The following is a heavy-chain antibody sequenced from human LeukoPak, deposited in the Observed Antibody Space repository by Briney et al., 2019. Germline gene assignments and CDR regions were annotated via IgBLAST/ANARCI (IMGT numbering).Heavy chain of an antibody. CDR2: ISSRGRTI. CDR3: ARDPESAAGPDYYYFYGMDA. CDR1: GFTFSVYY. D-gene: IGHD6-13*01. V-gene: IGHV3-11*01. J-gene: IGHJ6*02. Sequence: KSGGSLRLSCAASGFTFSVYYMSWIRQAPGKGLEWISYISSRGRTIYYADSVKGRFTISRDNAKKSLYLQMTSLRAEDTAVYYCARDPESAAGPDYYYFYGMDAWGQGTTVTVSS.